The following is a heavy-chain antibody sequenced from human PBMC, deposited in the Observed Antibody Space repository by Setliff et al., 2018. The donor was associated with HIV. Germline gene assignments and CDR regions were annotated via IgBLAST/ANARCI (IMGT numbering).Heavy chain of an antibody. J-gene: IGHJ5*01. CDR3: ARGGNSRAAWFDS. Sequence: SETLSLTCTVSGYSISSGYYWGWIRQTPGKGLEWIGSIYHSGTTYYNPSLRSRVTISVDTSKNQFSLKLSYVTAADTAVYYCARGGNSRAAWFDSWGQGTLVTVSS. CDR2: IYHSGTT. V-gene: IGHV4-38-2*02. CDR1: GYSISSGYY. D-gene: IGHD5-12*01.